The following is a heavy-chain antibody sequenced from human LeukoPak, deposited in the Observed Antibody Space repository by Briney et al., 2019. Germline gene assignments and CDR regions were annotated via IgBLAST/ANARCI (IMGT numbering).Heavy chain of an antibody. Sequence: GGSLRLSCAASGFTFSGYSMKWVRQAPGKGLEWVSSISTTSTYIYYADSVKGRFTISRDNAKNSLYLQMNSLRAEDTALYYCARERGDYDGSGTDYWGQGTLVTVSS. CDR1: GFTFSGYS. CDR2: ISTTSTYI. D-gene: IGHD3-22*01. V-gene: IGHV3-21*01. J-gene: IGHJ4*02. CDR3: ARERGDYDGSGTDY.